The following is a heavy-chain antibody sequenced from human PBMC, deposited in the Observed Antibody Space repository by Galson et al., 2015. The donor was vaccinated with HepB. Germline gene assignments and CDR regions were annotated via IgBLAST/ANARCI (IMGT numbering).Heavy chain of an antibody. CDR3: ARSRLGGSYAWLDP. CDR2: IILIFGTT. V-gene: IGHV1-69*13. CDR1: GGSFSNYA. Sequence: SVKVSCKASGGSFSNYAVSWVRQAPGQGLEWVGGIILIFGTTNFAQKFQDKITISADESSSTVYMELSSLRSEDTAVYYCARSRLGGSYAWLDPWGQGTLVTVSS. J-gene: IGHJ5*02. D-gene: IGHD1-26*01.